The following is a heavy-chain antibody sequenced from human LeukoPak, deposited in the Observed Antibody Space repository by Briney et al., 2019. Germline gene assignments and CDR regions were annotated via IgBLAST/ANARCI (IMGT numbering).Heavy chain of an antibody. Sequence: GGSLRLSCAASGFTVSSNYMSWVHQAPGKGLEWVSVIYSGGSTYYADSVKGRFTISRHNSKDTLYLQMNSLRAEDTAVYYCARISYSSGWYDYYYYYGMDVWGQGTTVTVSS. V-gene: IGHV3-53*04. D-gene: IGHD6-19*01. CDR3: ARISYSSGWYDYYYYYGMDV. J-gene: IGHJ6*02. CDR1: GFTVSSNY. CDR2: IYSGGST.